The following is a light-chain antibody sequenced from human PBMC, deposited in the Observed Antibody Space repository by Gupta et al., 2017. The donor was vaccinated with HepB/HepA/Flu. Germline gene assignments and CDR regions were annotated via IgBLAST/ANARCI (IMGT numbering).Light chain of an antibody. CDR1: QSLLHSDGYNP. CDR2: FGS. J-gene: IGKJ1*01. Sequence: VMTQSPLSLPVTPGEPASISCRSSQSLLHSDGYNPLDWYLQKPGQSPQLLIYFGSNRASGVPDRLSRSRSVTDFTLKMSRVVVEDVGVYYCSGALPTRWTFGQGTKVEIK. CDR3: SGALPTRWT. V-gene: IGKV2-28*01.